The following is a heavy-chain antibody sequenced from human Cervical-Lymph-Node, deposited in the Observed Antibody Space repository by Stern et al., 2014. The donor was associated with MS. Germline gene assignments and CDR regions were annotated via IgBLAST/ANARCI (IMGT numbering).Heavy chain of an antibody. V-gene: IGHV2-5*02. CDR3: APSSLSVGVSFDY. J-gene: IGHJ4*02. Sequence: VTLKESGPTLVKPTQTLTLTCRVSGFSLSSVGEGVGWIRQPPGKALEWLALIYWDDDRRYRPSLKGRLTITKDTSKNLVVLKMTNMDPMDTATYYCAPSSLSVGVSFDYWGQGTLITVSP. D-gene: IGHD3-10*01. CDR2: IYWDDDR. CDR1: GFSLSSVGEG.